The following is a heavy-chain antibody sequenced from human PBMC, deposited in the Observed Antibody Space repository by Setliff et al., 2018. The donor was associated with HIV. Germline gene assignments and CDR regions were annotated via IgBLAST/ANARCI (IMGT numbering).Heavy chain of an antibody. CDR1: GYSISSGYY. V-gene: IGHV4-38-2*01. CDR2: IYHSGNT. CDR3: ARQPGGNYYPAYSDY. D-gene: IGHD1-26*01. Sequence: SETLSLTCVVSGYSISSGYYWGWIRQPPGKGLEWIGRIYHSGNTYYNPSLKSRVTMSVDTAKNQFSLKLRSVTAADTAVYYCARQPGGNYYPAYSDYWGQGTLVTVSS. J-gene: IGHJ4*02.